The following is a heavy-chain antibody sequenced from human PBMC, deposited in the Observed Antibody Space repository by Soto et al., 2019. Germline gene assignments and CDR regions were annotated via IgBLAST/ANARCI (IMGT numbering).Heavy chain of an antibody. Sequence: QVQLVQSGAEVKNPGSSVKVSCKASGGTFRSYAISWVRQALVQGLEWMGGITPSFGTANYVQKFQGRVTMFSEESTSTAYMQLSSLRSEDRAVYYWARDAHYDFWSGYYRGGWFDPWGQGTLVTVSS. J-gene: IGHJ5*02. CDR1: GGTFRSYA. V-gene: IGHV1-69*01. CDR3: ARDAHYDFWSGYYRGGWFDP. D-gene: IGHD3-3*01. CDR2: ITPSFGTA.